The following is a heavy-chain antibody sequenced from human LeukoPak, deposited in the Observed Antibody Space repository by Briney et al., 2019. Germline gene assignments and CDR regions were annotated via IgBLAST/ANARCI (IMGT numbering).Heavy chain of an antibody. CDR3: ARHMGEAYFDY. CDR1: DGSISSYY. V-gene: IGHV4-59*08. CDR2: IYHSGST. J-gene: IGHJ4*02. D-gene: IGHD3-16*01. Sequence: PSETLSLTCTVSDGSISSYYWSWIRQPPGKGREWIGYIYHSGSTNYNPSLKSRVTISADTSKNQFSLNLSSVTAADTAVYYCARHMGEAYFDYWGQGTLVTVSS.